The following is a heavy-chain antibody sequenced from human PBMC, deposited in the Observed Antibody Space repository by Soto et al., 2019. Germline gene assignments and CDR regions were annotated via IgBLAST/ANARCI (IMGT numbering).Heavy chain of an antibody. CDR3: AKGNSWSPALVLDI. Sequence: EVQLLESGGGMVQPGGSLRLSCAASGFTFRSYAMKWVRQAPGKGLEWVSAISGSAGSTYYADSVKGRFTISRDTSKNTLYLQMKSLRAEDTAVYYCAKGNSWSPALVLDIWGQGTMVTVSS. D-gene: IGHD1-7*01. CDR1: GFTFRSYA. CDR2: ISGSAGST. J-gene: IGHJ3*02. V-gene: IGHV3-23*01.